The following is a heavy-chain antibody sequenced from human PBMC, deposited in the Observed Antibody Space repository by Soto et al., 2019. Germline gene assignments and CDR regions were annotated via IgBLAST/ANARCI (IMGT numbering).Heavy chain of an antibody. Sequence: GGSLRLSCEVSGFTFSAYWMHWVRQVPGKGLIWVSRISDDGSTTTYADSVKGRFTISRDNAKNTLYLQMNSLRADDTGLYYCTRGPRVSSTGTGAHWGQGTLVTVS. CDR1: GFTFSAYW. D-gene: IGHD1-1*01. CDR2: ISDDGSTT. J-gene: IGHJ4*02. V-gene: IGHV3-74*01. CDR3: TRGPRVSSTGTGAH.